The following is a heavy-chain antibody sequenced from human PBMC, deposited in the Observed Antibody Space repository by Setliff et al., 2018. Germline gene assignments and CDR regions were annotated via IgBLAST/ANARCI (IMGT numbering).Heavy chain of an antibody. J-gene: IGHJ5*01. CDR3: TTGPRDSRNYMTWLDS. Sequence: GGSLRLSCAASGITFKNAWMTWVRQDPGKGLEWVGRIKSKGEDDTTNFAATVKGRFSLSRDDSRNMIYLQMSSLKIEDTAFYYCTTGPRDSRNYMTWLDSWGPGTLVTVSS. CDR1: GITFKNAW. D-gene: IGHD3-3*01. CDR2: IKSKGEDDTT. V-gene: IGHV3-15*01.